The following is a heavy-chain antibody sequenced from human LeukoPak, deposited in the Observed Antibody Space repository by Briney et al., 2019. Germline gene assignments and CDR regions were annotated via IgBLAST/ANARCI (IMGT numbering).Heavy chain of an antibody. J-gene: IGHJ4*02. CDR1: GGSFSGYY. D-gene: IGHD3-3*01. V-gene: IGHV4-34*01. CDR2: INHSGST. Sequence: SETLSLTCAVYGGSFSGYYWSWIRQPPGKGLEWIGEINHSGSTNYNPSLKSRVTISIDTSKNQFSLKLSSVTAADTAVYYCARGLNFWIGLRYFDYWGQGTLVTVSS. CDR3: ARGLNFWIGLRYFDY.